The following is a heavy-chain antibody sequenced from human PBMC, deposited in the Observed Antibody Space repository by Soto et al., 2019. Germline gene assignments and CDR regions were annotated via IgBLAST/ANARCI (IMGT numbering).Heavy chain of an antibody. V-gene: IGHV4-39*01. Sequence: QLQLQESGPGLVKPSETLSLTCTVSGGSITRNNHYWGWIRQSPGKGLEWIGSILYSGSINYNPSRKRRVTIAVETSKNQFSLKMSSVTAADTAVYYCARLGSSGWYQGSDFDYWGQGTLVTVSS. CDR2: ILYSGSI. D-gene: IGHD6-19*01. CDR1: GGSITRNNHY. CDR3: ARLGSSGWYQGSDFDY. J-gene: IGHJ4*02.